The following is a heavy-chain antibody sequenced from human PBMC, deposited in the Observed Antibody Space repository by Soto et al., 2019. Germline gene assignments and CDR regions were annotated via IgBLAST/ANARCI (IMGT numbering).Heavy chain of an antibody. CDR2: IRGSGGSR. Sequence: EVQVLESGGGLVQPGGSLRLSCAGSGLTFSSYAMSWVRQAPGKGREWVSTIRGSGGSRDYADSVKGRFTISRDNSKNTLYLQMNSLRAEDTAIYFCAKGGAYGEVKCDYWGQGTLGTVSS. CDR1: GLTFSSYA. J-gene: IGHJ4*02. CDR3: AKGGAYGEVKCDY. V-gene: IGHV3-23*01. D-gene: IGHD4-17*01.